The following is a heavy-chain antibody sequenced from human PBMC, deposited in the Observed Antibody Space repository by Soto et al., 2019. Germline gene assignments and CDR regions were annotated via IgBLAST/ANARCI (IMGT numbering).Heavy chain of an antibody. J-gene: IGHJ4*02. V-gene: IGHV4-61*01. D-gene: IGHD3-16*01. CDR1: DGSVNTGNYY. CDR3: AREEKQLSRYGGDFDY. Sequence: QVQLQESGPGLVKPSETLSLTCSVSDGSVNTGNYYWSWIRPPPGKGLEWIGHIYYIGTTNYNPSLKSRVTISVDTSKNQFSLKVTSVTAADTAVYFCAREEKQLSRYGGDFDYWGQGILVTVSS. CDR2: IYYIGTT.